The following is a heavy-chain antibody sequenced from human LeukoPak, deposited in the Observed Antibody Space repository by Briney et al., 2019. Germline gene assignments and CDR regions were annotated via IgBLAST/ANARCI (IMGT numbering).Heavy chain of an antibody. Sequence: GESLKISCKGSGYNFPYYWIAWVRQMPGKGLEWMGIIYPGDSDTRYSPSFQGLVTISADMSITTAYLRWNSLKASDTAMYYCARADGYTAHFDSWGQGTLVTVSS. D-gene: IGHD5-24*01. V-gene: IGHV5-51*01. CDR2: IYPGDSDT. CDR1: GYNFPYYW. J-gene: IGHJ4*02. CDR3: ARADGYTAHFDS.